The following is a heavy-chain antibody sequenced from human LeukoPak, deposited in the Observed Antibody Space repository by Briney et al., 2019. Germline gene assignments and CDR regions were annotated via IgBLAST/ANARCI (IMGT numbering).Heavy chain of an antibody. CDR3: ARSRLYCSGGSCPSGWFDP. CDR2: INHSGST. Sequence: PSETLSLTCAVYGGSFSGYYWSWIRQPPGKGLEWIGEINHSGSTNYNPSLKSRVTISVDASKNQFSLKLSSVTAADTAVYYCARSRLYCSGGSCPSGWFDPWGQGTLVTVSS. J-gene: IGHJ5*02. D-gene: IGHD2-15*01. V-gene: IGHV4-34*01. CDR1: GGSFSGYY.